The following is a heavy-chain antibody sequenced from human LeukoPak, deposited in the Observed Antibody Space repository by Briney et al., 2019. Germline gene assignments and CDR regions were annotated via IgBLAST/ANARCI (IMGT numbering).Heavy chain of an antibody. CDR1: GGSISTYY. CDR3: ARVYYSSSYDYWYFDL. V-gene: IGHV4-59*01. Sequence: SETLSLTCTVSGGSISTYYWSWIRQPPGKGLEWIGYVYYSGGTNYNPSLKSRVTMSVDTSKNQFSLKLSSVTAADTAVYYCARVYYSSSYDYWYFDLWGRGTLVTVSS. D-gene: IGHD6-13*01. J-gene: IGHJ2*01. CDR2: VYYSGGT.